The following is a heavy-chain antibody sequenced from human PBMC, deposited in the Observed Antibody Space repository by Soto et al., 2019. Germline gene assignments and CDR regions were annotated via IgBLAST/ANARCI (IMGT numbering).Heavy chain of an antibody. D-gene: IGHD5-12*01. CDR1: GGTFSTST. Sequence: GASVKLSCKASGGTFSTSTFTWVRQAPGQGLEWMGRTIPILDVADYAQDFQGRVTITADKSTSTAYMELTSLTSKDTAVYYCARDSPIGSTYSGYDAIDSWGQGTLVTVSS. V-gene: IGHV1-69*04. CDR2: TIPILDVA. CDR3: ARDSPIGSTYSGYDAIDS. J-gene: IGHJ4*02.